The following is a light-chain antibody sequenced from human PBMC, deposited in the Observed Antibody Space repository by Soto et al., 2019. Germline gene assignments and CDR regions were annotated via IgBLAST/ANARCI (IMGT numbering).Light chain of an antibody. J-gene: IGKJ2*01. V-gene: IGKV2-30*01. CDR3: MEGMFSPPT. Sequence: DVVITQSPLSLPVTLGQPASISCRSSQRLVYSDGNTYLSWYQQRPGQSPRRLVYKVSNRDSWVPDRFRVSGPGPDFTLRISMVEAEDVGVYYCMEGMFSPPTSGQGSKVDXK. CDR1: QRLVYSDGNTY. CDR2: KVS.